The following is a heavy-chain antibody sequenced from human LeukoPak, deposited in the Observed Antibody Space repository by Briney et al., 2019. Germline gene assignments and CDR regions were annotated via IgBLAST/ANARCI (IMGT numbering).Heavy chain of an antibody. D-gene: IGHD3-22*01. Sequence: GGSLRLSCAASGFTFSSYAMSWVRQAPGKGLEWVSAISGSGGSTYYADSVKGRFTISRDNSKNTLYLQMNSLRAEDTAVYYCAKDVPYYYDSSGYYYYYYGMASGAKGPRSPSP. CDR1: GFTFSSYA. CDR2: ISGSGGST. J-gene: IGHJ6*02. CDR3: AKDVPYYYDSSGYYYYYYGMAS. V-gene: IGHV3-23*01.